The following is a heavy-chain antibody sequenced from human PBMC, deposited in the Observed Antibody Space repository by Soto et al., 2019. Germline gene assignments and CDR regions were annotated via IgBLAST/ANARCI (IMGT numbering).Heavy chain of an antibody. V-gene: IGHV3-30*18. J-gene: IGHJ4*02. CDR1: GFSVNSHG. Sequence: PGGSLRLSCTASGFSVNSHGMDWVRQAPGKGLEWVARILYDGSKEYYADSVKGRFTISRDNSKNTLYLQMDSLRVEDTAVYYCAKDLALMADYWGQGTPVTVSS. CDR3: AKDLALMADY. CDR2: ILYDGSKE. D-gene: IGHD3-16*01.